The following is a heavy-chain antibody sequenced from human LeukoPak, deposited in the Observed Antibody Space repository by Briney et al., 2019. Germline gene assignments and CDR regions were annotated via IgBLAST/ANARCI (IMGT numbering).Heavy chain of an antibody. V-gene: IGHV3-7*01. J-gene: IGHJ4*02. Sequence: LSGGSLRLSCGASGFAFSDYSMNWVRQAPGKGLEWVANIKKDGSEKDYVDSVKGRFTVSRDNAKNSLYLQMNSLRAEDTAVYYCAKDENYYGSGSYRYWGQGTLVTVSS. CDR3: AKDENYYGSGSYRY. CDR2: IKKDGSEK. CDR1: GFAFSDYS. D-gene: IGHD3-10*01.